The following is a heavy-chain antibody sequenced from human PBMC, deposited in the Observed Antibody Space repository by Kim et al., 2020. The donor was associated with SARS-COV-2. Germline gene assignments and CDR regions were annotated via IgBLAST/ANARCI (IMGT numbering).Heavy chain of an antibody. CDR1: GFTFSSYA. V-gene: IGHV3-23*03. CDR2: IYSGGSST. J-gene: IGHJ4*02. D-gene: IGHD5-12*01. Sequence: GGSLRLSCAASGFTFSSYAMSWVRQAPGKGLEWVSVIYSGGSSTYYADSVKGRFTISRDNSKNTLYLQMNSLRAEDTAVYYCAKALTPYSGYDASFDYWGQGTLVTVSS. CDR3: AKALTPYSGYDASFDY.